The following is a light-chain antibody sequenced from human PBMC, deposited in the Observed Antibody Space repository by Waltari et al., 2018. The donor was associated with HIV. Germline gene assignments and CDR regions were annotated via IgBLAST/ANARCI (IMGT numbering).Light chain of an antibody. CDR2: CAT. Sequence: QSMLAQPPSVSRTPGQRVIISCSGGSSNIGKNIVNLYQQFPGTVPNLGIYCATKRPSGVPDRFSGAKSGTLASLASSGLQFEDEADYYCAVWDDTLKGLFGGGTKLTV. J-gene: IGLJ2*01. CDR1: SSNIGKNI. V-gene: IGLV1-44*01. CDR3: AVWDDTLKGL.